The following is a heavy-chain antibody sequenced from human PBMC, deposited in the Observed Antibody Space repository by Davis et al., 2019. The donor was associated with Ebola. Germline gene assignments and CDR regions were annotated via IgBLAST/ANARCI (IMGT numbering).Heavy chain of an antibody. CDR1: GYTFTSYA. CDR3: ARERHMIAYYYYYGMDV. V-gene: IGHV1-3*01. D-gene: IGHD2-21*01. Sequence: ASVKVSCKASGYTFTSYAMHWVRQAPGQRLEWMGWINAGNGNTKYSQKFQGRVTITRDTSASTAYMELSSLRSEDTAVYYCARERHMIAYYYYYGMDVWGQGTTVTVSS. CDR2: INAGNGNT. J-gene: IGHJ6*02.